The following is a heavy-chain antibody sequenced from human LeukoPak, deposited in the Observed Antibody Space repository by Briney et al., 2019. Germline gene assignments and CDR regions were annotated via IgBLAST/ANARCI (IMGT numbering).Heavy chain of an antibody. CDR1: GGTFSSYA. J-gene: IGHJ4*02. Sequence: SVKVFCKASGGTFSSYAISWVRQAPGQGLEWMGGIIPIFGTANYAQKLQGRVTITADESTSTAYMELSSLRSEDTAVYYCARGYEWLRPLDYWGQGTLVTVSS. CDR3: ARGYEWLRPLDY. D-gene: IGHD5-12*01. V-gene: IGHV1-69*01. CDR2: IIPIFGTA.